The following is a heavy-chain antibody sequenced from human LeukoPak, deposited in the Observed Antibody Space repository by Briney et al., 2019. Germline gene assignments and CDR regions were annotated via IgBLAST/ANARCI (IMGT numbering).Heavy chain of an antibody. Sequence: SETLSLTCTVSGGSISSYYWSWLRQPPGKGLEWIGYIYYSGSTNYNPSLKSRVTISVDTSKNQFSLKLSSVTAADTAVYYCARGDPANWAIDYWGQGTLVTVSS. CDR1: GGSISSYY. D-gene: IGHD7-27*01. V-gene: IGHV4-59*12. CDR3: ARGDPANWAIDY. CDR2: IYYSGST. J-gene: IGHJ4*02.